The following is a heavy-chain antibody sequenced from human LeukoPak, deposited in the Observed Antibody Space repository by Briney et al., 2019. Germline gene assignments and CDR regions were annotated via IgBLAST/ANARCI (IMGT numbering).Heavy chain of an antibody. V-gene: IGHV4-39*07. J-gene: IGHJ5*02. CDR3: ASRIQLWSRGSHWFDP. CDR1: GDSVSSSRYY. D-gene: IGHD5-18*01. CDR2: IYYSGTT. Sequence: PSETLSLTCIVSGDSVSSSRYYWGWIRQPPGRGLEWIGSIYYSGTTFYNPSLKSRVTISVDTSKNQFSLKLSSVTAADTAVYYCASRIQLWSRGSHWFDPWGQGTLVTVSS.